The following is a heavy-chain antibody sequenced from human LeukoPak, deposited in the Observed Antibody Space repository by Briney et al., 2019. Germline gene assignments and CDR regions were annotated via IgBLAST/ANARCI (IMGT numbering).Heavy chain of an antibody. CDR2: ISGSGGST. D-gene: IGHD4-23*01. V-gene: IGHV3-23*01. CDR1: GFTFSSYA. Sequence: GGSLRLSCAASGFTFSSYAMSWVPQAPGKGLEWVSDISGSGGSTYYADSVKGRFTISRDNYKNTLYLQMNSLRDEDAAVYYCAKSLRWGFDYWGQGTLVTVSS. J-gene: IGHJ4*02. CDR3: AKSLRWGFDY.